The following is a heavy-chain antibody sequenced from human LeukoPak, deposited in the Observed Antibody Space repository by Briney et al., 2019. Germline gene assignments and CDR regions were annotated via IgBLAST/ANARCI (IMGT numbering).Heavy chain of an antibody. CDR2: INWNGGST. CDR1: GFTFDDYG. CDR3: ARLKVWLPYDY. V-gene: IGHV3-20*04. Sequence: GGSLRLSCAASGFTFDDYGMSWVRQAPGKGLEWVSGINWNGGSTGYADSVKGRFTISRDNAKDSLYLQMNSLRAEDTALYYCARLKVWLPYDYWGQGTLVTVSS. J-gene: IGHJ4*02. D-gene: IGHD3-16*01.